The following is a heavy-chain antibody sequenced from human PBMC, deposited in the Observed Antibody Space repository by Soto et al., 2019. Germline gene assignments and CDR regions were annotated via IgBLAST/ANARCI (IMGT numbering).Heavy chain of an antibody. CDR3: AKGREPRAVVAATPDAFDI. D-gene: IGHD2-15*01. J-gene: IGHJ3*02. CDR1: GFTFSSYA. Sequence: GGSLRLSCAASGFTFSSYAMSWVRQAPGKGLEWVSAISGSGGSTYYADSVKGRFTISRDNSKNTLYLQMNSLRAEDTAVYYCAKGREPRAVVAATPDAFDIWGQGTMVTVSS. V-gene: IGHV3-23*01. CDR2: ISGSGGST.